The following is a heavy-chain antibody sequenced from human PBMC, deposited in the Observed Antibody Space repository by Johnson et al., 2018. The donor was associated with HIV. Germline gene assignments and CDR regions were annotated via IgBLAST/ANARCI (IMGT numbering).Heavy chain of an antibody. Sequence: QVQLVESGGGLIQPRGSLRLCCAASGFSFRRSLVNWVRQAPGKGLEWVAVISYHGSDKIYADSVKGRFTVSRDNSKNTLDLQMSSLRPDDTAMYYCVRGGLGYQNFHDPFDVWGQGTVVTVSS. D-gene: IGHD3-16*02. CDR2: ISYHGSDK. V-gene: IGHV3-30-3*01. J-gene: IGHJ3*01. CDR1: GFSFRRSL. CDR3: VRGGLGYQNFHDPFDV.